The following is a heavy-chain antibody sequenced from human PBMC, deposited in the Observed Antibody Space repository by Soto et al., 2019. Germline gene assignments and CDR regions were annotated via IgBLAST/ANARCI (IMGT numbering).Heavy chain of an antibody. V-gene: IGHV3-15*01. CDR3: TTLYYDILTGAY. CDR2: IKSKTDGGTT. D-gene: IGHD3-9*01. J-gene: IGHJ4*02. Sequence: EVQLVESGGGLVKPGGSLRLSCAASGFTFSNAWMSWVRQAPGKGLEWVGRIKSKTDGGTTDYAAPVKGRFTISRDDSKNTLYLQMNSLKTEDTAVYYCTTLYYDILTGAYWGQGTLVTVSS. CDR1: GFTFSNAW.